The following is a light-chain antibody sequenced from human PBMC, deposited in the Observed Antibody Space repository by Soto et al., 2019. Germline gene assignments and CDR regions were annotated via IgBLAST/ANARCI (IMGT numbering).Light chain of an antibody. J-gene: IGKJ1*01. CDR3: QQYGNSPT. CDR2: GAS. CDR1: QSVTSF. Sequence: EIVLTQSPGTLSLSPGERATLSCRASQSVTSFLAWYQQKPGQAPRLLIYGASSRATGIPDRFSGSGSGTDFNLTISRLEPEDFAVYYCQQYGNSPTFGQGTKVEIK. V-gene: IGKV3-20*01.